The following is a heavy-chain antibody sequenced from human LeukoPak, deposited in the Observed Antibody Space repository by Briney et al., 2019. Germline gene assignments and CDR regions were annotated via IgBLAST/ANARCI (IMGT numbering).Heavy chain of an antibody. Sequence: GGSLRLSCAAAGFTFSIYEMNWVRQAPGKGLEWVSSISSSSNYIYYADSVKGRFTISRDNAKNSVYLQVNSLRAEDTALYYCARESGSPDYWGQGTLVTVSS. CDR1: GFTFSIYE. CDR2: ISSSSNYI. D-gene: IGHD3-10*01. V-gene: IGHV3-21*01. CDR3: ARESGSPDY. J-gene: IGHJ4*02.